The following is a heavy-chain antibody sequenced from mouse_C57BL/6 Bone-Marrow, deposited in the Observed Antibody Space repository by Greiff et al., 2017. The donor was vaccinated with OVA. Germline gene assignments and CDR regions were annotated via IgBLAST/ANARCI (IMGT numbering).Heavy chain of an antibody. CDR3: ARSPYDTWFAY. Sequence: QVQLQQSGAELARPGASVKLSCKASGYTFTSYGISWVKQRTGQGLEWIGEIYPRSGNTYYNEKFKGKARLTADKSSSTAYMELRSLTSEDSAVYFWARSPYDTWFAYWGQGTLVTVSA. CDR2: IYPRSGNT. V-gene: IGHV1-81*01. D-gene: IGHD2-12*01. CDR1: GYTFTSYG. J-gene: IGHJ3*01.